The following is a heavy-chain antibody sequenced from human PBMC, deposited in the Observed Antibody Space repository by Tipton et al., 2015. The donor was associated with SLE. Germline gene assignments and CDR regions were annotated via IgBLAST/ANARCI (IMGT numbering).Heavy chain of an antibody. J-gene: IGHJ4*02. CDR3: ASLIDVDFVASSPFDY. Sequence: LRLSCAVYGGSFSGYYWSWIRQPPGKGLEWIGEINHRGSTNYNPSLKSRVTISVDTSKNQFSLKLSSVTAADTAVYYCASLIDVDFVASSPFDYWGQGTLVTVSS. D-gene: IGHD2-21*01. CDR1: GGSFSGYY. V-gene: IGHV4-34*01. CDR2: INHRGST.